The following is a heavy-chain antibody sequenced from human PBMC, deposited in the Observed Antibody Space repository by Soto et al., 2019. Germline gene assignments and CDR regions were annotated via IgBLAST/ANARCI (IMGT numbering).Heavy chain of an antibody. D-gene: IGHD6-19*01. V-gene: IGHV4-39*01. CDR2: IYYSGST. CDR1: GGSISSSSYY. Sequence: SETLSLTCTVSGGSISSSSYYWGWIRQPPGKGLEWIGSIYYSGSTYYNPSLKSRVTISVDTSKNQFSLKLSSVTAADTAVYYCARLEQWLARFDPWGQGTLVTVS. J-gene: IGHJ5*02. CDR3: ARLEQWLARFDP.